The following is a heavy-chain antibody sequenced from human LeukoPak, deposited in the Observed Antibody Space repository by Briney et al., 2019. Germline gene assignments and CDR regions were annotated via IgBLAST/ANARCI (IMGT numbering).Heavy chain of an antibody. J-gene: IGHJ6*02. V-gene: IGHV1-18*01. Sequence: ASVKVSCKASGYTFTSYGISWVRQAPGQGLEWMGWISAYNGNTNYAQKLQGRVTMTTDTSTSTTYMELRSLRSDDTAVYYCARDPIVVVVAANYGMDVWGQGTTVTVSS. CDR3: ARDPIVVVVAANYGMDV. CDR2: ISAYNGNT. D-gene: IGHD2-15*01. CDR1: GYTFTSYG.